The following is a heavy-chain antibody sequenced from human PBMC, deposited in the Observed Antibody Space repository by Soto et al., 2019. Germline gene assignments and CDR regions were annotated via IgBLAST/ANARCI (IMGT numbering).Heavy chain of an antibody. V-gene: IGHV3-21*01. CDR2: ISSSSSYI. CDR1: GFTFSSYS. J-gene: IGHJ4*02. Sequence: EVQLVESGGGLVKPGGSLRLSCAASGFTFSSYSMNWVRQAPGKGLEWVSSISSSSSYIYYADSVKGRFTISRDNAKNAXXLQMNSLRAEDTAVYYCARDNNYYGSGSYYYYFDYWGQGTLVTVSS. D-gene: IGHD3-10*01. CDR3: ARDNNYYGSGSYYYYFDY.